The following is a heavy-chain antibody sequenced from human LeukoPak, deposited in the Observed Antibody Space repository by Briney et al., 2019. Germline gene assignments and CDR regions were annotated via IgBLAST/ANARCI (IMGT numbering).Heavy chain of an antibody. CDR2: VNCDNENT. CDR3: TRGPFLNGNAYNWFDP. D-gene: IGHD1-20*01. Sequence: ASVKVSCKPSGYTFTSFDINWVRHTTGHGPEWMGWVNCDNENTRYARKFQGRVAITRDTSTSTVYLELNNLSSDDTAMYYCTRGPFLNGNAYNWFDPWGQGTLVTVSS. J-gene: IGHJ5*02. CDR1: GYTFTSFD. V-gene: IGHV1-8*03.